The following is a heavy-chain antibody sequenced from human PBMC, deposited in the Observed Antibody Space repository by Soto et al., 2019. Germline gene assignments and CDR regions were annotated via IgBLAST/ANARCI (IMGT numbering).Heavy chain of an antibody. CDR2: IKHGDCET. D-gene: IGHD3-9*01. J-gene: IGHJ4*02. CDR1: GYSFTSYW. CDR3: ARHATCYDILSGYYFDY. Sequence: GESLKIPCKGPGYSFTSYWIAWVRQMPGKGLEWMAIIKHGDCETKYSPTFQGQVTITADKSINTAYLKWSSLKASDTAMYYCARHATCYDILSGYYFDYWGQGTQVTVSS. V-gene: IGHV5-51*01.